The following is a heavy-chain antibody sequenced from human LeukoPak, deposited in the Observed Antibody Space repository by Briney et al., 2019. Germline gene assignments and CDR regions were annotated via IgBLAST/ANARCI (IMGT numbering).Heavy chain of an antibody. V-gene: IGHV3-48*04. D-gene: IGHD5-18*01. Sequence: PGGSLRLSCAASGFNFNSHSMNWVRQAPGKGLEWVSYISSSGSTIYYADSVKGRFTISRDNAKNSLYLQMNSLRAEDTAVYYCARELGDTAMVNFDYWGQGTLVTVSS. CDR2: ISSSGSTI. J-gene: IGHJ4*02. CDR1: GFNFNSHS. CDR3: ARELGDTAMVNFDY.